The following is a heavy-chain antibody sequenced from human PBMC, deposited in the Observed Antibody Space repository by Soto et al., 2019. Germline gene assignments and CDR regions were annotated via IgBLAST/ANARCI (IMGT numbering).Heavy chain of an antibody. V-gene: IGHV3-73*01. CDR2: IRSKANSYAT. Sequence: EVQLVESGGGLVQPGGSLKLSCAASGFTFSGSAMHWVRQASGKGLEWVGRIRSKANSYATAYAASVKGRFTISRDDSKNTAYLQMNSLKTEDTAVYYCTRHRSRYDILTGYHRDAFDIWGQGTMVTVSS. D-gene: IGHD3-9*01. J-gene: IGHJ3*02. CDR3: TRHRSRYDILTGYHRDAFDI. CDR1: GFTFSGSA.